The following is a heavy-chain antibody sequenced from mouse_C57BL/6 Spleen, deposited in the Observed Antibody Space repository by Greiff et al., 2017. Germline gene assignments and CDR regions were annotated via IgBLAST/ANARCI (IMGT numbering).Heavy chain of an antibody. CDR1: GYAFSSSW. J-gene: IGHJ2*01. V-gene: IGHV1-82*01. CDR3: ARLYGSSYDFDY. Sequence: LEESGPELVKPGASVKISCKASGYAFSSSWMNWVKQRPGKGLEWIGRIYPGDGDTNYNGKFKGKATLTADKSSSTAYMQLSSLTSEDSAVYFCARLYGSSYDFDYWGQGTTLTVSS. CDR2: IYPGDGDT. D-gene: IGHD1-1*01.